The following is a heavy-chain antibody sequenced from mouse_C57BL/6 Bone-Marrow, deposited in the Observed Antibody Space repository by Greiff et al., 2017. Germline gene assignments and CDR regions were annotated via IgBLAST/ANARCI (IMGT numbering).Heavy chain of an antibody. V-gene: IGHV1-26*01. D-gene: IGHD1-1*01. CDR3: AREGGSSGYYYAMDY. CDR1: GYTFTDYY. Sequence: VQLQQSGPELVKPGASVKISCKASGYTFTDYYMNWVKQSPGKSLEWIGDINPKNGGTSYNQKFKGKATLTVDKSSSTAYMELRSLTSGDSAVYYCAREGGSSGYYYAMDYWGQGTSVTVSS. CDR2: INPKNGGT. J-gene: IGHJ4*01.